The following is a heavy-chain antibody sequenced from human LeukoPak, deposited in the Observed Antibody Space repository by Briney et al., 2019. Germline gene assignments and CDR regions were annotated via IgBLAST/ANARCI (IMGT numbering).Heavy chain of an antibody. V-gene: IGHV1-8*03. CDR3: ARVGYGDDTFDY. CDR1: VYTFTIYD. J-gene: IGHJ4*02. CDR2: MNPKSGNT. Sequence: GASVTVSYTPSVYTFTIYDINWVRPAPGQGLEWMGWMNPKSGNTGYAQKFQGRGNITRNTAISTAYMELSSLRSEDTAVYYCARVGYGDDTFDYWGQGTLVTVSS. D-gene: IGHD4-17*01.